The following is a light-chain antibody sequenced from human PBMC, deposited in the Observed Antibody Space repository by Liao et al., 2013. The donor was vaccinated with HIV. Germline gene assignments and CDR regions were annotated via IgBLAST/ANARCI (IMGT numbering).Light chain of an antibody. V-gene: IGLV3-1*01. CDR2: QDI. J-gene: IGLJ2*01. CDR3: QMWDHSSDHVV. CDR1: KLGDKY. Sequence: SYEVTQPPSVSVSPGQTATITCSGDKLGDKYACWFQQKPGQSPVMVIYQDIKRPSGIPERFSGSNSVDTATLTISTVEAGDEADYYCQMWDHSSDHVVFGGGTRLTVL.